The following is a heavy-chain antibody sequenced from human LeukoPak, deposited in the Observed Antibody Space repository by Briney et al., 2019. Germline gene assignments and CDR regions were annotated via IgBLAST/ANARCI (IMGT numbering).Heavy chain of an antibody. Sequence: PGGSLRLSCAASGFTSSNYAMSWVRQAPGKGLEWVSTIDGPTYRTHYADSVMGRFTISRDNSKNTLYLQMNSLRVEDTAVYFCTTWVGAHFDFWGQGTLVTVSS. D-gene: IGHD1-26*01. CDR2: IDGPTYRT. V-gene: IGHV3-23*01. J-gene: IGHJ4*02. CDR1: GFTSSNYA. CDR3: TTWVGAHFDF.